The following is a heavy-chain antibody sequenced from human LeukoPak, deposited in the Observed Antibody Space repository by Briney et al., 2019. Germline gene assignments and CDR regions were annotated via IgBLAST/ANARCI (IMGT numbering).Heavy chain of an antibody. CDR1: GYTFTGYY. D-gene: IGHD3-10*01. J-gene: IGHJ2*01. CDR3: ARATGDRRIIGF. Sequence: ASVKVSCEASGYTFTGYYMHWVRQAPGQGVEWMGWINPNTGDTNYAQKFQGRVAMTRDTSISTAYMVLSRLRSDDTAVYYCARATGDRRIIGFWGRGTLVTVSS. V-gene: IGHV1-2*02. CDR2: INPNTGDT.